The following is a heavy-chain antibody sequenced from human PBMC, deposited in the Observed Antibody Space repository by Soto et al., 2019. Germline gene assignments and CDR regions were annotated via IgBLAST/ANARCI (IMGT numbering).Heavy chain of an antibody. J-gene: IGHJ4*02. CDR3: ATERLGFCDSDNCYRHYFDS. Sequence: GASVKVSCKVSGDTLTELSIHWVRQAPGKGLGWMGRFDPEDDEIVYAQKFQGRVTMTEDTSTDTSYMEVTSLTSEDTAVYYCATERLGFCDSDNCYRHYFDSWGQGTLVTVSS. CDR1: GDTLTELS. D-gene: IGHD2-21*02. CDR2: FDPEDDEI. V-gene: IGHV1-24*01.